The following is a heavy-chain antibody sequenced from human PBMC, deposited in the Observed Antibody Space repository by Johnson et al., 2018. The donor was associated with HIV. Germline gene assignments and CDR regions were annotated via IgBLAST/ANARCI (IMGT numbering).Heavy chain of an antibody. CDR2: IGAAGDT. CDR1: GFTFRSYD. D-gene: IGHD3-22*01. V-gene: IGHV3-13*01. Sequence: VQLVESGGGLVQPGGSLRLSCAASGFTFRSYDMHWVRQATGKGLEWVSAIGAAGDTYYPGSVKGRFTISRENAKNSLYLQMNSLRAGDTAVYYCARGLGGYSSGYPMLDAFDIWGQGTMVTVSS. CDR3: ARGLGGYSSGYPMLDAFDI. J-gene: IGHJ3*02.